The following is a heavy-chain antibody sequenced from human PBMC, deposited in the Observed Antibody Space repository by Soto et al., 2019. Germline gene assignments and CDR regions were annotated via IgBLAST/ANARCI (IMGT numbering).Heavy chain of an antibody. CDR2: IKSKTDGGTT. CDR3: TTRLGYCSGGSCYTGAFDY. D-gene: IGHD2-15*01. J-gene: IGHJ4*02. CDR1: GFTFSNAW. V-gene: IGHV3-15*01. Sequence: GSLRLSCAASGFTFSNAWMSWVRQAPGKGLEWVGRIKSKTDGGTTDYAAPVKGRFTISRDDSKNTLYLQMNSLKTEDTAVYYCTTRLGYCSGGSCYTGAFDYWGQGTLVTVSS.